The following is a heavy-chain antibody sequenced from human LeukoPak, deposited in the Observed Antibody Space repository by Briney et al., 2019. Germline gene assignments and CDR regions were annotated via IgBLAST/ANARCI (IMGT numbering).Heavy chain of an antibody. J-gene: IGHJ6*02. V-gene: IGHV3-7*04. CDR1: GFTFSRYW. Sequence: GGSLRLSCAVSGFTFSRYWMTWVRQAPGKGLEWVANINEDGSEKYYMDSLKGRFTMSRDNGKNSMYLQMNSLRVDDTAVYFRARGGPHWSWPNCLKFYHGIDVLGQGTTVTVSS. D-gene: IGHD3-3*01. CDR2: INEDGSEK. CDR3: ARGGPHWSWPNCLKFYHGIDV.